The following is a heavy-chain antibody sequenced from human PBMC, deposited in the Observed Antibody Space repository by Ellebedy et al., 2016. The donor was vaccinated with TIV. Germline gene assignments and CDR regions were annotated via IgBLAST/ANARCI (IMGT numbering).Heavy chain of an antibody. CDR3: ARDTLVGVTDSYFDY. D-gene: IGHD1-26*01. Sequence: GESLKISCAASGFTFDDYGMSWVRQAPGKGLEWVSGINWNGGSTGYADSVKGRFTISRDNAKNSLYLQMNNLRAEDTAVYYCARDTLVGVTDSYFDYWGQGTLVTVSS. J-gene: IGHJ4*02. CDR1: GFTFDDYG. V-gene: IGHV3-20*04. CDR2: INWNGGST.